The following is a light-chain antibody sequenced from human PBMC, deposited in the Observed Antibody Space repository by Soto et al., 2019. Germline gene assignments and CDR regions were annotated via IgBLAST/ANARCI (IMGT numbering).Light chain of an antibody. V-gene: IGKV1-5*01. CDR1: KTISSW. J-gene: IGKJ1*01. Sequence: DIPMTQSPSTLSASVGDRVTITCRASKTISSWLAWYQQKPGKAPNLLISDASSLESGVPSRFSGSGSGTEFTLTISSLQPDDFPTYYCQQYNSPWTFGQGTKVEIK. CDR2: DAS. CDR3: QQYNSPWT.